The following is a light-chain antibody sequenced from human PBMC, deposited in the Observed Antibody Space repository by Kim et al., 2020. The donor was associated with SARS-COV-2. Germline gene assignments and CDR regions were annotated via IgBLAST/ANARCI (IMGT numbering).Light chain of an antibody. CDR1: QDITFY. CDR3: QQVKSYPRN. CDR2: AAA. V-gene: IGKV1-9*01. J-gene: IGKJ4*01. Sequence: ASAGDNVTITCRASQDITFYLAWYQQPPGKAHKHLVYAAATLHSGVPSRFRGSGSGTDFTLTISSMQPDDFATYFCQQVKSYPRNFGGGTKVDIK.